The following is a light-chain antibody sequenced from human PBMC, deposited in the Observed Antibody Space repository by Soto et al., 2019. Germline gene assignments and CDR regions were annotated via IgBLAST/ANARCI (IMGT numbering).Light chain of an antibody. CDR2: RDA. V-gene: IGLV3-9*01. J-gene: IGLJ2*01. Sequence: SYELTQSLSVSVALGQTAKITCGGNDIGSTNVHWYQQKPGQAPVLVIYRDAIRPSGIPERFSGSNSGNTATLTIGRAQAGDEAHQYCQVWHSSTVVFGGGTKLTVL. CDR1: DIGSTN. CDR3: QVWHSSTVV.